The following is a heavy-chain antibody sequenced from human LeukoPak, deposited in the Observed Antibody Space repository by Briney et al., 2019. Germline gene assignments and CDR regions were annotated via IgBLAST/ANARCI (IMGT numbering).Heavy chain of an antibody. CDR3: ARDKSYGDSSDY. J-gene: IGHJ4*02. CDR2: ISSDENTK. V-gene: IGHV3-30*09. D-gene: IGHD4-17*01. Sequence: GGSLRLSCAASGFTFSCCAIHWVRQAPGRGLEWVAVISSDENTKFYADSVKGRFAVYRDNSKKTVWLQMNSLRAEDTAVYYCARDKSYGDSSDYWGQGTLVTVSS. CDR1: GFTFSCCA.